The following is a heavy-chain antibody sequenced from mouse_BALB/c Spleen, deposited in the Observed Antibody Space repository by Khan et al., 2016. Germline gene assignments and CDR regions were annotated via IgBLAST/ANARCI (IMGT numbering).Heavy chain of an antibody. J-gene: IGHJ4*01. CDR3: TRCYRYDEAMYY. D-gene: IGHD2-14*01. V-gene: IGHV5-6-4*01. CDR2: ISSGGSYT. Sequence: EVELVESGGGLVKPGGSLKLSCAASGFTFSSYTMSWVRQTPEKRLEWVATISSGGSYTNYPDSVKGRFTISRDKAKNTLFLQLTSLKSEDTSIYYCTRCYRYDEAMYYWDQRTSVTAAS. CDR1: GFTFSSYT.